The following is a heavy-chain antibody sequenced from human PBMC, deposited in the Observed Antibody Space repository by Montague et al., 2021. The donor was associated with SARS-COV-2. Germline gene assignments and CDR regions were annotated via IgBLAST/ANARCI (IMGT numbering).Heavy chain of an antibody. CDR3: RVGNYYDSISDY. CDR2: ISGSGGST. D-gene: IGHD3-22*01. J-gene: IGHJ4*02. CDR1: GFTFSSYA. V-gene: IGHV3-23*01. Sequence: SLRLSCAASGFTFSSYAMSLVRQAPVKGLEWVSAISGSGGSTYYSDSLDGRFTISKDNSKNTLYLQMNSLRAEGTAVYYCRVGNYYDSISDYWDQGTLVTISS.